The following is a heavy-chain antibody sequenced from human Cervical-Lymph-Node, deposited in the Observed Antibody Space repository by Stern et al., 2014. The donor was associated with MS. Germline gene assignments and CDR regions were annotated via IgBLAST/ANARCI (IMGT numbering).Heavy chain of an antibody. J-gene: IGHJ6*02. CDR3: AKCNGYGDDADNGMDV. V-gene: IGHV3-9*01. CDR1: GFRFNDYA. CDR2: IYWNSGSI. D-gene: IGHD4-17*01. Sequence: EVQLVESGGCLVQPGKSLRLSCVASGFRFNDYAMHWVRQAPGKGLEWVSTIYWNSGSIDYADSVKGRFTISRDNAKNSLYLQMSSLRTEDTALYYCAKCNGYGDDADNGMDVWGQGTTVTVSS.